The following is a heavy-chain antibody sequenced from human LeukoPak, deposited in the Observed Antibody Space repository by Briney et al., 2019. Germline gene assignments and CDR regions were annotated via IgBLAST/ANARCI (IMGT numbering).Heavy chain of an antibody. Sequence: VASVKVSCKASGYTFTSYDINWVRQATGQGLEWMGWMNPNSGNTGYAQKFQGRVTMTRNTSISTAYMELSSLRSEDTAVYYCARDALYDYVWGSYRPFDYWGQGTLVTVSS. CDR3: ARDALYDYVWGSYRPFDY. CDR1: GYTFTSYD. J-gene: IGHJ4*02. D-gene: IGHD3-16*02. V-gene: IGHV1-8*01. CDR2: MNPNSGNT.